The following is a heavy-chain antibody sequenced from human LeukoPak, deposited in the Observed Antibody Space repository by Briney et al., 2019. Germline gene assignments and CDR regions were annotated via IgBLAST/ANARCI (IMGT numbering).Heavy chain of an antibody. D-gene: IGHD1-26*01. CDR2: INGDASTT. CDR1: GFTFSPYW. J-gene: IGHJ3*02. V-gene: IGHV3-74*01. Sequence: GGSLRLSCAASGFTFSPYWMHWVRQAPGKGLVWVSRINGDASTTIYADSVKGRFTISRDNAGNTLYLQMNSLRAEDTAVYYCARDRGSPDAFNIWGQGTMVTVSS. CDR3: ARDRGSPDAFNI.